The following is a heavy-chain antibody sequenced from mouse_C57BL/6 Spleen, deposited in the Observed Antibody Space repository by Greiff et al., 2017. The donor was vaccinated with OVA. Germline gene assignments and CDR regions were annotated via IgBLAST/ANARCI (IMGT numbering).Heavy chain of an antibody. CDR3: ARNSYYFDY. J-gene: IGHJ2*01. D-gene: IGHD1-1*01. V-gene: IGHV5-9*01. Sequence: EVQGVESGGGLVKPGGSLKLSCAASGFTFSSYTMSWVRQTPEKRLEWVATISGGGGNTYYPDSVKGRFTISRDNAKNTLYLQMSSLRSEDTALYYCARNSYYFDYWGQGTTLTVSS. CDR1: GFTFSSYT. CDR2: ISGGGGNT.